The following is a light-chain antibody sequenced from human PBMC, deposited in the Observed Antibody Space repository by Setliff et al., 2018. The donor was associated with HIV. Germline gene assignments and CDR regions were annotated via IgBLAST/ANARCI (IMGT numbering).Light chain of an antibody. J-gene: IGLJ1*01. V-gene: IGLV2-8*01. CDR3: SSYAGSNKGV. Sequence: QSALTQPPSASEYPGQSVTISCTGTSSDVGGCNYVSWYQHHPGRPPKLLIYEVNQRPSGVPDRFSGSKSGNTASLTVSGLQTEDEADYYCSSYAGSNKGVFGTGTKVTVL. CDR1: SSDVGGCNY. CDR2: EVN.